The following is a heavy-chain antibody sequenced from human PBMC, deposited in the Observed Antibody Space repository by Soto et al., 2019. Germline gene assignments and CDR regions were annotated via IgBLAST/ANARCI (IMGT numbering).Heavy chain of an antibody. Sequence: SVKVSCKASGGTFSSYTISWVRQAPGQGLEWMGRIIPILGIANYAQKFQGRVTITADKSTSTAYMELSSLRSEDTAVYYCARSVSNYYDSSGYYLRPGYWGQGNLVTVSS. CDR1: GGTFSSYT. CDR3: ARSVSNYYDSSGYYLRPGY. D-gene: IGHD3-22*01. CDR2: IIPILGIA. J-gene: IGHJ4*02. V-gene: IGHV1-69*02.